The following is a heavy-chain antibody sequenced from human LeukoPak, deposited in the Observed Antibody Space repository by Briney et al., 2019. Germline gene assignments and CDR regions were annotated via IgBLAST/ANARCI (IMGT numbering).Heavy chain of an antibody. J-gene: IGHJ5*02. CDR1: GGSFSGYY. CDR3: ARDSNAAYYDFWSGYSPYNWFDP. D-gene: IGHD3-3*01. Sequence: SETLSLTCAVYGGSFSGYYWSWIRQPPGKGLEWIGSIYYSGSTYYNPSLKSRVTISVDTSKNQFSLKLSSVTAADTAVYYCARDSNAAYYDFWSGYSPYNWFDPWCQGTLVTVSS. CDR2: IYYSGST. V-gene: IGHV4-34*01.